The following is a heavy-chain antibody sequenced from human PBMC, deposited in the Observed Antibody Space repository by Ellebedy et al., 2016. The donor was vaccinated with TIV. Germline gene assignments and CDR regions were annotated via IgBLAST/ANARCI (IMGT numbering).Heavy chain of an antibody. CDR1: GYTFTSYD. Sequence: ASVKVSCKASGYTFTSYDNNWVRQATGQGLEWMGWMNPNSGNTGYAQKFQGRVTITRNTSISTAYMELSSLRSEDTAVYYCARAPYYYDSSGYYYYYGMDVWGQGTTVTVSS. J-gene: IGHJ6*02. V-gene: IGHV1-8*03. CDR2: MNPNSGNT. D-gene: IGHD3-22*01. CDR3: ARAPYYYDSSGYYYYYGMDV.